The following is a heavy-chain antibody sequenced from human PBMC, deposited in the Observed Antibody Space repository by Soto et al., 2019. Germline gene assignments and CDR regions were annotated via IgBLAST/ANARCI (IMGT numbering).Heavy chain of an antibody. CDR1: GFPFSAEA. Sequence: QVQLVESGGGVVQPGNSLRLSCAGSGFPFSAEAMHWVRQAPGKGLEWVAAISYDGNNKNHADSVKGRFTVSRDNSKNTLYLQIYSQRPEDTAVYYCARDYSSGWCLDYWGQGSLVTVSS. CDR3: ARDYSSGWCLDY. J-gene: IGHJ4*02. V-gene: IGHV3-30-3*01. D-gene: IGHD6-13*01. CDR2: ISYDGNNK.